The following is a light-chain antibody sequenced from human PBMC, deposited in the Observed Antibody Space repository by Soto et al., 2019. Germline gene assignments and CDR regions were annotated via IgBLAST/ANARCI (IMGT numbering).Light chain of an antibody. CDR1: QRLSASD. V-gene: IGKV3-20*01. J-gene: IGKJ5*01. Sequence: EILSTQSPGTLSLSPGQRATLSCRASQRLSASDIAWYQQKPGQAPKFLIYGVSSRATGIPDRFSGSGSGTDFTLTISRLEPEDLAVYHCQQYGSSPLITFGQGTRLEIK. CDR3: QQYGSSPLIT. CDR2: GVS.